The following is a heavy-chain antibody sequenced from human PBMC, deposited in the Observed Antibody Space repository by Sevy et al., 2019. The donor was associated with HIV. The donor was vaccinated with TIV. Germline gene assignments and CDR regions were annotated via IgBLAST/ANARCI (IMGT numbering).Heavy chain of an antibody. V-gene: IGHV4-39*02. CDR2: IYYIGNT. CDR1: GGSISNSAYY. D-gene: IGHD3-10*01. J-gene: IGHJ5*01. Sequence: SETLSLTCTVSGGSISNSAYYWGWIRQPPGKGLEWIGNIYYIGNTYYKPSLKSRVTISVYTSKNDFSLKLTSVTAADTAVYYCARWTMGITMIQGEFDSWGQGTLVTVSS. CDR3: ARWTMGITMIQGEFDS.